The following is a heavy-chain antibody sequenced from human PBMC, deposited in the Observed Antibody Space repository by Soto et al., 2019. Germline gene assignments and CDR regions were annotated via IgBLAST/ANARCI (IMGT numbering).Heavy chain of an antibody. CDR1: GLTFNSYD. Sequence: PGGSMRLSCAASGLTFNSYDMHWVRQATGKGLEWVSAIGTAGDTYYPGSVKGRFTISRENAKNSLYLQMNSLRAEDTAVYYCARAEYDFWSGRDPDYYGMDVWGQGTTVTVSS. J-gene: IGHJ6*02. V-gene: IGHV3-13*01. D-gene: IGHD3-3*01. CDR3: ARAEYDFWSGRDPDYYGMDV. CDR2: IGTAGDT.